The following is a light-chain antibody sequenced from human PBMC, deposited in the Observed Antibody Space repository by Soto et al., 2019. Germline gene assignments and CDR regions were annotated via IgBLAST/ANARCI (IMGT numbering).Light chain of an antibody. J-gene: IGKJ1*01. CDR2: AAS. V-gene: IGKV1-12*01. Sequence: DIPLTQSPSSVSASVGDRVTITCRASRDISTRLAWYQQKPGTAPKLLIYAASTSGSGVPSRFSGSGSGTDFSLTVSSLQSEDFATYFCQQAHTFPWTFGQGTKVDIK. CDR1: RDISTR. CDR3: QQAHTFPWT.